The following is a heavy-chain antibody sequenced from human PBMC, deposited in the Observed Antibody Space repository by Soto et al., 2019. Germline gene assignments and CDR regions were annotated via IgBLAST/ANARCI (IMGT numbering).Heavy chain of an antibody. CDR2: VSGSGGTT. V-gene: IGHV3-23*01. J-gene: IGHJ6*02. Sequence: GGSLRLSCAASGLTFSKFDMNWVRQTPVKGLEWVAAVSGSGGTTWYADSVKGRFTISRDNSKNTLYFQMNTLRGEDTAVYYCAKRKGGFGFGDLDVWGQGTTVTVSS. D-gene: IGHD5-18*01. CDR3: AKRKGGFGFGDLDV. CDR1: GLTFSKFD.